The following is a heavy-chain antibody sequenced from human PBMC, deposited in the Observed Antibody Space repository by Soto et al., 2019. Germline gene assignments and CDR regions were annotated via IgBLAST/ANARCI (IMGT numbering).Heavy chain of an antibody. CDR3: AREVEGDIVVGNVGAFDI. V-gene: IGHV3-30-3*01. J-gene: IGHJ3*02. Sequence: PGGSLRLSCAASGFTFSSYAMHWVRQAPGKGLEWVAVISYDGSNKYYADSVKGRFTISRDNSKNTLYLQMNSLRAEDTAVYYCAREVEGDIVVGNVGAFDIWGQGTMVTVSS. CDR1: GFTFSSYA. CDR2: ISYDGSNK. D-gene: IGHD2-15*01.